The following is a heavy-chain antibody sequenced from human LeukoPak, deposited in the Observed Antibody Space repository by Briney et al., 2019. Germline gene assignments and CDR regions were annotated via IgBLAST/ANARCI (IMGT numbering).Heavy chain of an antibody. CDR1: GYTFTSYG. Sequence: GASVKVSCKASGYTFTSYGISWVRQAPGQGLEWMGWISAYNGNTNYAQKLQGRVTMTTDTSTSTAYMELRSLRSDDTAVYYCARAEVYSGSLAEDAFDIWGQGTMVTVSS. J-gene: IGHJ3*02. D-gene: IGHD1-26*01. V-gene: IGHV1-18*01. CDR2: ISAYNGNT. CDR3: ARAEVYSGSLAEDAFDI.